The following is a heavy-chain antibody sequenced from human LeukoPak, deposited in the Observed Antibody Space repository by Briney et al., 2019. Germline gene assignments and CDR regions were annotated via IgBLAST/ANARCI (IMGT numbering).Heavy chain of an antibody. Sequence: PSETLSLTCTVSGGSISSYYWSWIRQPPGKGLEWIGYIYYSGSTNYNPSLKSRVTISVDTSKNQFSLKLSSVTAADTAVCYCARHPDGDVDYWGQGTLVTVSS. CDR2: IYYSGST. D-gene: IGHD4-17*01. J-gene: IGHJ4*02. V-gene: IGHV4-59*08. CDR1: GGSISSYY. CDR3: ARHPDGDVDY.